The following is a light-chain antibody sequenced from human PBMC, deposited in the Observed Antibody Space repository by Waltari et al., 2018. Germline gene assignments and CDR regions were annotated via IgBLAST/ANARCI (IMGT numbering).Light chain of an antibody. CDR2: QDS. V-gene: IGLV3-1*01. CDR1: HLGDKY. CDR3: QAWDNSFVI. Sequence: SYELTQAPSVTVSPGETARITCSGDHLGDKYVSWYQQKAGQSPVLVTYQDSKRPSGIPERFSGSNSGNTAILTISGTQTMDEADYYCQAWDNSFVIFGAGAKLTVL. J-gene: IGLJ2*01.